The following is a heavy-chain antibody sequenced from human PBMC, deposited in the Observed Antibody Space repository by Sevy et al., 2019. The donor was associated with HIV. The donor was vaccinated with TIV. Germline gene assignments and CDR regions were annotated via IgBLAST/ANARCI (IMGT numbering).Heavy chain of an antibody. J-gene: IGHJ6*02. D-gene: IGHD3-9*01. CDR3: ARDRSATDWLPYGMDV. CDR1: GGSISSGDYY. V-gene: IGHV4-30-4*01. Sequence: SETLSLTCTVSGGSISSGDYYWSWIRQPPGKGLEWIGYIYYSGSTYYDPSLKSGVTISVDTSKNQFSLKLSSVTAADTAVYYCARDRSATDWLPYGMDVWGQGTTVTVSS. CDR2: IYYSGST.